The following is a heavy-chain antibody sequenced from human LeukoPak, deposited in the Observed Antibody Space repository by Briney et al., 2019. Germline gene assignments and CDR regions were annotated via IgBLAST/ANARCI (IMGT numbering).Heavy chain of an antibody. J-gene: IGHJ4*02. CDR2: ISYDGSNK. Sequence: GGSLRLSCAASGFTFSSYAMHWVRQAPGKGLEWVAVISYDGSNKYYADSVKGRFTISRDNSKNTLYLQMNSLRAEDTAVYYCASSATASYVYFDYWGQGTLVTVSS. CDR1: GFTFSSYA. V-gene: IGHV3-30*01. CDR3: ASSATASYVYFDY. D-gene: IGHD2-21*02.